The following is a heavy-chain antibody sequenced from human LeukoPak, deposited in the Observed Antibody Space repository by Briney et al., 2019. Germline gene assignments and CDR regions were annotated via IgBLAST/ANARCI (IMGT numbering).Heavy chain of an antibody. Sequence: PSETLSLTCAVYGGSFSGYYWSWIRQPPGKGLEWIGEINHSGSTNYNPSLKSRVTISVDTSKNQFSLKLSSVTAADTAVYYCARASLWYDYIWGSYRPHARYYFDYWGQGTLVTVSS. D-gene: IGHD3-16*02. CDR3: ARASLWYDYIWGSYRPHARYYFDY. CDR2: INHSGST. V-gene: IGHV4-34*01. CDR1: GGSFSGYY. J-gene: IGHJ4*02.